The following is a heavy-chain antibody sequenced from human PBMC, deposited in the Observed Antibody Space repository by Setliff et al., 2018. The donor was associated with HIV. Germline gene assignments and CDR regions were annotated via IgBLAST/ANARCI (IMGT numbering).Heavy chain of an antibody. CDR1: GYAFTGYY. CDR3: AAEDTAMQQVDY. V-gene: IGHV1-2*02. Sequence: ASVKVSCKASGYAFTGYYMHWVRQAPGQGLEWMGWINPNSGGTNYAQKFQGRVTMTRDTSISTAYMELSRLRSDDTTVYYCAAEDTAMQQVDYWGQGTLVTVSS. CDR2: INPNSGGT. J-gene: IGHJ4*02. D-gene: IGHD5-18*01.